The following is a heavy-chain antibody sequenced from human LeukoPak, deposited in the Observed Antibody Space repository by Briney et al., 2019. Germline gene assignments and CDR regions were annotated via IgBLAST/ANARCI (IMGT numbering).Heavy chain of an antibody. CDR1: GGSFSDYY. D-gene: IGHD2-2*01. V-gene: IGHV4-34*01. J-gene: IGHJ5*02. CDR2: INHSGST. Sequence: SETLSLTCAVYGGSFSDYYWSWIRQPPGKRLEWIGEINHSGSTNYNPSLKSRVTISVDTSKNQFSLKLSSVTAADTAVYYCARASPDLGYCSSTSCYSASWFDPWGQGTLVTVSS. CDR3: ARASPDLGYCSSTSCYSASWFDP.